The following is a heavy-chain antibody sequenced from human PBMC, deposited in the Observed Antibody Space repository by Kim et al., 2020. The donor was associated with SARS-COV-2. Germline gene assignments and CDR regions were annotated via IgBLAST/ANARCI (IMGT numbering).Heavy chain of an antibody. Sequence: KGRFTNSRDNAKNSLYLQMNSLRAEDTAVYYCARGGWGIAATYYYYYMDVWGKGTTVTVSS. CDR3: ARGGWGIAATYYYYYMDV. D-gene: IGHD6-13*01. J-gene: IGHJ6*03. V-gene: IGHV3-11*06.